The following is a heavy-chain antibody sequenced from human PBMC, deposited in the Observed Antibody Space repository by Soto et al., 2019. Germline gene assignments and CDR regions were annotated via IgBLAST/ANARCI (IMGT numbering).Heavy chain of an antibody. CDR1: GFSLSTDGVG. J-gene: IGHJ4*02. D-gene: IGHD6-13*01. Sequence: QITLKESGPTLVKPKQTLTLSCTFSGFSLSTDGVGVNWIRQPPGKALEWLALIYWDNDKYYHPSLNNRLSTTKDTSKNQVVLTMANMDRVDSATYFCAHSYIEHQLEFDFWGPGTMVTVS. CDR2: IYWDNDK. CDR3: AHSYIEHQLEFDF. V-gene: IGHV2-5*02.